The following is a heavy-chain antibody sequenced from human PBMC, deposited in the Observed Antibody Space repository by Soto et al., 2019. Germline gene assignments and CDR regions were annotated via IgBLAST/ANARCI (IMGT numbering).Heavy chain of an antibody. V-gene: IGHV6-1*01. CDR3: ARGKHSTFDI. Sequence: QVQLQQSGPGLVKPSQTLSLTCAISGDSVSTNGVAWNWIRLSPSRGLEWLGRTYSRAKWNTDSALSVKGRIPINPDTSKNQFSLQLNSVAPEDTAVYYCARGKHSTFDIWGQGTMVAVSS. CDR1: GDSVSTNGVA. CDR2: TYSRAKWNT. D-gene: IGHD6-13*01. J-gene: IGHJ3*02.